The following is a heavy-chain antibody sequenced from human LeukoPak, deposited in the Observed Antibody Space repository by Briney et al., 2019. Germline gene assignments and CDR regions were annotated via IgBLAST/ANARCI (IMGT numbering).Heavy chain of an antibody. D-gene: IGHD3-16*02. Sequence: LSLTCTVSGGSISSGGYHWSWIRQHPGKGLEWIGYIYYSGSTYYNPSLKSRVTISVDTSKNQFSLKLSSVTAADTAVYYCASMITFGGVIPLGFDYWGQGTLVTVSS. V-gene: IGHV4-31*03. CDR3: ASMITFGGVIPLGFDY. J-gene: IGHJ4*02. CDR1: GGSISSGGYH. CDR2: IYYSGST.